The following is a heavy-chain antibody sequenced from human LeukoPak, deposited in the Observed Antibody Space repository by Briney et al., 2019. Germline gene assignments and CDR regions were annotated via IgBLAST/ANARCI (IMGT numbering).Heavy chain of an antibody. J-gene: IGHJ3*02. CDR2: IYYSGST. D-gene: IGHD5-24*01. CDR1: GVAISGRRDY. CDR3: ARNVSRGEPGGAFDI. Sequence: SSETLSLTCSVSGVAISGRRDYWGWIRQPPGKGLEWIASIYYSGSTHYNPSLKSRVTISVETSRNQFSLELRSATAADSAMYYCARNVSRGEPGGAFDIWGQGTMVTVSS. V-gene: IGHV4-39*01.